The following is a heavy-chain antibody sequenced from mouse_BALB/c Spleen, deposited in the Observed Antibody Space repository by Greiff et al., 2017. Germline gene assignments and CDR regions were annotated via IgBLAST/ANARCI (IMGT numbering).Heavy chain of an antibody. CDR3: ARHGDGVYYFDY. V-gene: IGHV5-6-2*01. CDR1: GFTFSSYY. CDR2: INSNGGST. J-gene: IGHJ2*01. Sequence: EVKLMESGGGLVKLGGSLKLSCAASGFTFSSYYMSWVRQTPEKRLELVAAINSNGGSTYYPDTVKGRFTVSRDNAKNTLYLQMSSLKSEDTALYYCARHGDGVYYFDYWGQGTTLTVSS.